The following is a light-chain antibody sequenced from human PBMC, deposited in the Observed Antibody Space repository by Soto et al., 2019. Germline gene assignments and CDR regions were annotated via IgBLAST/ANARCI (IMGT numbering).Light chain of an antibody. J-gene: IGKJ4*01. CDR1: QGIGNY. Sequence: DIQMTQSQSSLSASVGDRVTITCRASQGIGNYLAWYQQKPGKVPQLLIYGASSLQSGVPSRFSGSGSGTDFTLTISSLQAEDVATYFCQEYNSSPALTFGGRTKVEIK. CDR3: QEYNSSPALT. V-gene: IGKV1-27*01. CDR2: GAS.